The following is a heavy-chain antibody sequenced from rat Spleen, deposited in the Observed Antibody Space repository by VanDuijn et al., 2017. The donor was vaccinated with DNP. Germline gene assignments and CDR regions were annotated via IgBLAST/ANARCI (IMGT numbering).Heavy chain of an antibody. V-gene: IGHV5-17*01. CDR2: ITHTDDST. CDR3: ARRGYFDY. Sequence: EVQLVESDGGLVQPGRSLKLSCAASGFTFSDYAMAWVRQSPKKGLEWVASITHTDDSTYYPDSVKGRFTISRDNAKSTLYLQMDSLRSEDTATYYCARRGYFDYWGQGVMVTVSS. J-gene: IGHJ2*01. CDR1: GFTFSDYA.